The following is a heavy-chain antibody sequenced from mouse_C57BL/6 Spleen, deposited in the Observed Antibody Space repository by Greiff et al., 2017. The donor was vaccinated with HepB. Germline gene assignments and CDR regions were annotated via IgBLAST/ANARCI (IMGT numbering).Heavy chain of an antibody. CDR1: GYSFTGYF. D-gene: IGHD1-1*01. CDR2: INPYNGDT. V-gene: IGHV1-20*01. J-gene: IGHJ1*03. CDR3: ARSSYYYGSRDFDV. Sequence: VQLQQSGPELVKPGDSVKISCKASGYSFTGYFMNWVMQSHGKSLEWIGRINPYNGDTFYNQKFKGKATLTVDKSSSTAHMELRSLTSEDSAVYYCARSSYYYGSRDFDVWGTGTTVTVSS.